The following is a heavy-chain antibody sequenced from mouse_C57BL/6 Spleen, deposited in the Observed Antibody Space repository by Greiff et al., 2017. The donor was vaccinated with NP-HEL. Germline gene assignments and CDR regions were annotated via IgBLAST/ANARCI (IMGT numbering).Heavy chain of an antibody. CDR2: IDPSDSET. V-gene: IGHV1-52*01. D-gene: IGHD1-1*01. Sequence: VQLQQPGAELVRPGSSVKLSCKASGYTFTSYWMHWVKQRPIQGLEWIGNIDPSDSETHYNQKFKDKATLTVDKSSSTAYMQLSSLTSEDSAVYYCARRHYYGSPYAMDYWGQGTSVTVSS. J-gene: IGHJ4*01. CDR1: GYTFTSYW. CDR3: ARRHYYGSPYAMDY.